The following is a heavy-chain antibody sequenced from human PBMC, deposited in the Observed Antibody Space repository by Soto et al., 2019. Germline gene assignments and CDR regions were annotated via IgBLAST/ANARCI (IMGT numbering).Heavy chain of an antibody. Sequence: EVQLVESGGGLVQPGGSLRLSCAASGFTFSSYSMNWVRQAPGKGLESVSYISSSSITIYYADSVKGRFTISRDNAKNSLYLQMNSLRAEDTAVYYCARADSGYAHGYYYGMDVWGQGTTVTVSS. V-gene: IGHV3-48*01. CDR1: GFTFSSYS. CDR2: ISSSSITI. D-gene: IGHD5-12*01. CDR3: ARADSGYAHGYYYGMDV. J-gene: IGHJ6*02.